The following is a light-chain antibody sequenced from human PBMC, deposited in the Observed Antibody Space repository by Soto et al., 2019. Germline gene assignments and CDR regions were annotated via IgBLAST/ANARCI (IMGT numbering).Light chain of an antibody. CDR2: AAS. J-gene: IGKJ5*01. V-gene: IGKV1-39*01. CDR1: ETISTF. CDR3: QQSYSSSPIT. Sequence: DIQLTQSPSSLSASVGDRVTMTCRASETISTFLNWYQHKPGKAPKPLISAASRLQSGVPPRFSGSGSGTDFTLTINSLRPEDFASYYCQQSYSSSPITFGPGTRLEIK.